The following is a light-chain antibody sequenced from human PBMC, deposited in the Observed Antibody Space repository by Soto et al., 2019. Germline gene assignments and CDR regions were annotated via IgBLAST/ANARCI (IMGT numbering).Light chain of an antibody. V-gene: IGKV3-20*01. CDR1: QSVRSSF. Sequence: ESVLTQSPGTLSLSPRERATLSCRASQSVRSSFLAWYQLKPGQAPRLLIYGASSRATGIPDRFSGSGSGTDFTLTISRLEPEDFAVYYCQQYDSSPWTFGQGTKVEIK. J-gene: IGKJ1*01. CDR3: QQYDSSPWT. CDR2: GAS.